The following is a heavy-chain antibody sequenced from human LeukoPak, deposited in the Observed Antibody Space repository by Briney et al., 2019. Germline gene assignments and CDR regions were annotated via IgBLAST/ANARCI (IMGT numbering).Heavy chain of an antibody. CDR1: GFGFSYYY. J-gene: IGHJ4*02. CDR3: AKDLRWGVATILPAIDS. V-gene: IGHV3-30*18. Sequence: PGKSLRLSCAASGFGFSYYYMHWVRQAPGKGLQWVAVISYDGTYKYYEDSVKGRFTISRDNSKNTLFLQMNSLRTEDTAVYYCAKDLRWGVATILPAIDSWGQGALVTVSS. CDR2: ISYDGTYK. D-gene: IGHD5-12*01.